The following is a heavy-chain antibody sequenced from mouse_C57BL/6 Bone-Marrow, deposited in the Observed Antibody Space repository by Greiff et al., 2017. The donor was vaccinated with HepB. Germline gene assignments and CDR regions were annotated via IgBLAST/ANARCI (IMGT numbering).Heavy chain of an antibody. CDR3: ARRGWPPDFGD. CDR1: GYAFSSSW. V-gene: IGHV1-82*01. Sequence: QVQLKESGPELVKPGASVKISCKASGYAFSSSWMNWVKQRPGKGLEWIGRIYPGDGDTNYNGKFKGKATLTADKSSSTAYMQLSSLTSEDSAVYCCARRGWPPDFGDWGKGTTLTV. J-gene: IGHJ2*01. CDR2: IYPGDGDT. D-gene: IGHD2-3*01.